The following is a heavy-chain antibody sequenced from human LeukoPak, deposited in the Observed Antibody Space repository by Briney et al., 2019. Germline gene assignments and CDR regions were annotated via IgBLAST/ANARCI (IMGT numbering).Heavy chain of an antibody. CDR3: AKFLSDNGGYYHLYYSYYGMDV. D-gene: IGHD3-22*01. V-gene: IGHV3-23*01. Sequence: GGSLRLSCAASGFTFSSYAMSWVRQAPGKGLEWVSGISGSSGSTYYADSVKGRFTISRDNSKNTLYLQMNSLRAEDTAAYYYAKFLSDNGGYYHLYYSYYGMDVWGQGTTVTVSS. CDR2: ISGSSGST. J-gene: IGHJ6*02. CDR1: GFTFSSYA.